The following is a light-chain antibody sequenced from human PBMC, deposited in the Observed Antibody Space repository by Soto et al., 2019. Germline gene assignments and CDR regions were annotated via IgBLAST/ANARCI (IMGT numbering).Light chain of an antibody. CDR3: SSYAGSNIVV. Sequence: QSALTQPPSASGSPGQSVTISWTGTSSDVGGYNYVSWYQQHPGKVPNLMIYEVTKRPSGVPDRFSGSKSGNTASLTVSGLQAEDEADYYCSSYAGSNIVVFGGGTKVTVL. J-gene: IGLJ2*01. V-gene: IGLV2-8*01. CDR2: EVT. CDR1: SSDVGGYNY.